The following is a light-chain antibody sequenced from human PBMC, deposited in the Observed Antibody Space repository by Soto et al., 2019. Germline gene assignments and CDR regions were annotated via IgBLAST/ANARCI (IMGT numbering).Light chain of an antibody. V-gene: IGKV3-20*01. CDR2: GAS. CDR1: QSVSSRN. Sequence: EILLTQSPGTLSLSPGERATLSCRASQSVSSRNLAWYQQKPGQAPRLLIYGASSRATGIPDRFSGSGSGTDFTLTISRLEPEDFAVYYCQQYGSSSLFDQGTRLEIK. J-gene: IGKJ5*01. CDR3: QQYGSSSL.